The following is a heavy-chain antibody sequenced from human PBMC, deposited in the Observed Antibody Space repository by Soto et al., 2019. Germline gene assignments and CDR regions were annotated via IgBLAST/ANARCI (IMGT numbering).Heavy chain of an antibody. V-gene: IGHV5-10-1*01. CDR1: GYSFTSYW. Sequence: LGESLKISCKGSGYSFTSYWISWVRQMPGKGLEWMGRIDPSDSYTNYSPSFQGHVTISADKSISTAYLQWSSLKAPDTAMYYCARVAGSPTTPLYGMDVWGQGTTVTVSS. J-gene: IGHJ6*02. CDR2: IDPSDSYT. CDR3: ARVAGSPTTPLYGMDV. D-gene: IGHD2-15*01.